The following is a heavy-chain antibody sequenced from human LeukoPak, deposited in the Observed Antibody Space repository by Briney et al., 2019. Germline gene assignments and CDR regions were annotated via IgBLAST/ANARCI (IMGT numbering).Heavy chain of an antibody. D-gene: IGHD4-11*01. CDR1: GYTFTSYY. V-gene: IGHV1-46*01. Sequence: ASVKVSCKTSGYTFTSYYIHWVRQAPGQGLEWMGIINPSGGSTTYAQKFQGSVTMTRDTSTSTVYMELSSLSSEDTAVFYCTRARSYSNFNFDYWGQGTLVTVSS. CDR2: INPSGGST. J-gene: IGHJ4*02. CDR3: TRARSYSNFNFDY.